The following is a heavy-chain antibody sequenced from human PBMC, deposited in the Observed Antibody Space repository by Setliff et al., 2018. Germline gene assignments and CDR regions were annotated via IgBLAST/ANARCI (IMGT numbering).Heavy chain of an antibody. J-gene: IGHJ4*02. Sequence: SEILSLTCTVSGDSINNYYWTWIRQPPGKGLEWIGYIYHSGGTNYNPSLKSRVTISVDTSKKQFSLNLSSVTAADTAVYYCARGQATSSRSSLVYWGQGILVTVSS. CDR3: ARGQATSSRSSLVY. D-gene: IGHD6-6*01. V-gene: IGHV4-59*01. CDR1: GDSINNYY. CDR2: IYHSGGT.